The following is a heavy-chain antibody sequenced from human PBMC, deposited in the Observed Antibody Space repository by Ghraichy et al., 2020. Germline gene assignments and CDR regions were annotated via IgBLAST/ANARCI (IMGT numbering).Heavy chain of an antibody. J-gene: IGHJ5*02. V-gene: IGHV6-1*01. CDR3: TRDWLGSGRYPGWFDP. Sequence: SQTLSLTCAISGDSVSSNSAAWNWIRQSPSRGLEWLGRTYYRSKWYNDYAESVKSRITINADTSKNQFSLQLNSVTPEDTAVYFCTRDWLGSGRYPGWFDPWGQGTLVTVSS. D-gene: IGHD3-10*01. CDR2: TYYRSKWYN. CDR1: GDSVSSNSAA.